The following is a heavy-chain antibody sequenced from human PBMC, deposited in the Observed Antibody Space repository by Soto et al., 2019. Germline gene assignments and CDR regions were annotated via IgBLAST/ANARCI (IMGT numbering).Heavy chain of an antibody. CDR3: TTGDTAWGGYYYYYGMDV. Sequence: GGSLRLSCAASGFTFSNAWMSWVRQAPGKGLEWVGRIKSKTDGGTTDYAAPVKGRFTISRDDSKNTLYLQMNSLKTEDTAVYYCTTGDTAWGGYYYYYGMDVWGQGTTVTVSS. CDR2: IKSKTDGGTT. J-gene: IGHJ6*02. CDR1: GFTFSNAW. V-gene: IGHV3-15*01. D-gene: IGHD5-18*01.